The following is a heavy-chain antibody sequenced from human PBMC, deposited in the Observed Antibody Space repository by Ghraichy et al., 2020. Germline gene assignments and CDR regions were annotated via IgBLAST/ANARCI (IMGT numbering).Heavy chain of an antibody. J-gene: IGHJ4*02. CDR2: IYYSGST. Sequence: SETLSLTCTVSGGSISSGSHYWGWIRQPPGKGLEWIGSIYYSGSTYYKPSLKSRITISVDTSKNHFSLRLSSVTAADTAVYYCASTPSSGWPLTFDHWGQRILVTVSS. CDR3: ASTPSSGWPLTFDH. CDR1: GGSISSGSHY. V-gene: IGHV4-39*02. D-gene: IGHD6-19*01.